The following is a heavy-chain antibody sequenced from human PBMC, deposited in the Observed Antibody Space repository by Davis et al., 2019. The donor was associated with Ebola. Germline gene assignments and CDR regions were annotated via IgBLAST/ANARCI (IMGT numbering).Heavy chain of an antibody. CDR1: GFTFSSYW. D-gene: IGHD5-18*01. CDR3: ARVDTAMGKDY. CDR2: IKTDGSLI. V-gene: IGHV3-74*01. Sequence: HTGGSLRLSCAASGFTFSSYWMHWVRQAPGKGLIWVSRIKTDGSLIGYGDSVQGRFTISRDNAKNSLYLQMNSLRAEDTAVYYCARVDTAMGKDYWGQGTLVTVSS. J-gene: IGHJ4*02.